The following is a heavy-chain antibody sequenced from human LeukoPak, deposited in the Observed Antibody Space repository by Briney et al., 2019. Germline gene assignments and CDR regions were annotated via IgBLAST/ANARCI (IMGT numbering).Heavy chain of an antibody. Sequence: SETLSLTCAVSGYSISSSNWWGWIRQPPGKGLEWIGYIYYSGSTYYNPSLKSRVTMSVDTSKNQFSPNLRSVTAADTAVYYCARDVARSGDLFGWFDPGGQGTLVSVSS. CDR2: IYYSGST. V-gene: IGHV4-28*03. CDR1: GYSISSSNW. D-gene: IGHD3-10*01. CDR3: ARDVARSGDLFGWFDP. J-gene: IGHJ5*02.